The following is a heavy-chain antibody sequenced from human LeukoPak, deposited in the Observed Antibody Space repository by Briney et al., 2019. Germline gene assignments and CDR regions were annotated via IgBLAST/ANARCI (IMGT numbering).Heavy chain of an antibody. Sequence: ASVKVSCKASGYSFTSYGISWVRQAPGQGLEWMGWISTYNGNTNYAQKLQGRVTMTTDTSTSTAYMELRSLRSDDTAVYYCARPSDYFSLFDASDMWGQGTTVTVSS. J-gene: IGHJ3*02. V-gene: IGHV1-18*01. CDR3: ARPSDYFSLFDASDM. CDR2: ISTYNGNT. CDR1: GYSFTSYG. D-gene: IGHD5-12*01.